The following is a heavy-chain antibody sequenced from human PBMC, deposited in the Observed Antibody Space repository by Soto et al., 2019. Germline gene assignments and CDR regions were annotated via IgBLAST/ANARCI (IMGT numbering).Heavy chain of an antibody. V-gene: IGHV3-23*01. Sequence: EVQLLESGGGLVQPGGSLRLSCAASGFTFSSYAMSWVRQAPGKGLEWVSAISGSGGSTYYADSVKGRFTISRDNSKNMLYLQMNSLRAEDTAVYYCAKRGGWYGYYFDYWGQGTLVTVSS. CDR3: AKRGGWYGYYFDY. J-gene: IGHJ4*02. CDR1: GFTFSSYA. D-gene: IGHD6-19*01. CDR2: ISGSGGST.